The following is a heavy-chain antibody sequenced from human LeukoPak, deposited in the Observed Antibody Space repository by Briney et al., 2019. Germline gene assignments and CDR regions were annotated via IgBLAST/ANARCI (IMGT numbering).Heavy chain of an antibody. CDR2: IYHSGST. CDR3: ARVSSGGYFDY. J-gene: IGHJ4*02. Sequence: PLETLSLTCAVSGGSISGGGYSWSWIRQPPGKGLEWIGYIYHSGSTYYNPSLKSRVTISVDRSKNQFSLKLSSVTAADTAVYYCARVSSGGYFDYWGQGTLVSVSS. CDR1: GGSISGGGYS. D-gene: IGHD3-16*01. V-gene: IGHV4-30-2*01.